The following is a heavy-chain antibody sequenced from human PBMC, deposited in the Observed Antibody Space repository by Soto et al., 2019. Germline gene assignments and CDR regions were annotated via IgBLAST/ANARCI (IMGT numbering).Heavy chain of an antibody. D-gene: IGHD3-3*01. CDR2: IHYTGST. V-gene: IGHV4-30-4*01. CDR3: ASFTIFGVVKTPVYGMDV. Sequence: TLSLTCSVSGDSISSTGFYWSWIRQHPGKALEWIGYIHYTGSTSYNPSLKSRVTISVDTSKNQFSLKLSSVTAADTAVYYCASFTIFGVVKTPVYGMDVWGQGTTVTVS. CDR1: GDSISSTGFY. J-gene: IGHJ6*02.